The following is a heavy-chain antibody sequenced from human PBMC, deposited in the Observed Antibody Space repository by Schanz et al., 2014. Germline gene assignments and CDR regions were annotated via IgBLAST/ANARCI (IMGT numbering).Heavy chain of an antibody. V-gene: IGHV4-61*02. CDR2: VYTSGST. CDR3: ARGHHPHGITVAARGFDP. J-gene: IGHJ5*02. Sequence: QVQLQESGPGLVKPSQTLSLTCSVSGGSISSGSYYWNWIRQPAGKGLEWIGRVYTSGSTNYNPSLKSRLPIPVDPSNNQFPRKLNSVTAADTAVYYCARGHHPHGITVAARGFDPWGQGTLVTVSS. D-gene: IGHD6-19*01. CDR1: GGSISSGSYY.